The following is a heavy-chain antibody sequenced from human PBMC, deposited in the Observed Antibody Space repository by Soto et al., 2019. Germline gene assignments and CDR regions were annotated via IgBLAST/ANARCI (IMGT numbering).Heavy chain of an antibody. CDR2: ISGSGGST. CDR3: AKEGNCSGGSCYFGWFDP. Sequence: GGSLRLSCAASGFTFSSYAMSWVRQAPGKGLEWVSAISGSGGSTYYADSVKGRFTISRDNSKNTLYLQMNSLRAEDTAVYYCAKEGNCSGGSCYFGWFDPWGQGTLVTVSS. CDR1: GFTFSSYA. J-gene: IGHJ5*02. D-gene: IGHD2-15*01. V-gene: IGHV3-23*01.